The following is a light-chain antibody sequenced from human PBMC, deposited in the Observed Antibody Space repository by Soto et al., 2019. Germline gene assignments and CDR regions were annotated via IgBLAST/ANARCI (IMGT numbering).Light chain of an antibody. CDR1: SSNIGSNT. Sequence: QLVLTQPPSASGTPGQRVTISCSGSSSNIGSNTVNWYQQLPGTAPKLLIYSHNQRPSGVPDRFSGSKSGTSASLAISGLQSGDEADYYCAAWDDSLNGGVFGGGTKVTVL. J-gene: IGLJ3*02. CDR2: SHN. V-gene: IGLV1-44*01. CDR3: AAWDDSLNGGV.